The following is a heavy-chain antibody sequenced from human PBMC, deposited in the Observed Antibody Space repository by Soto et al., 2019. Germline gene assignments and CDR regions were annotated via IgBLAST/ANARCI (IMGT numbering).Heavy chain of an antibody. J-gene: IGHJ5*02. CDR2: IYHSGST. CDR3: ARVPDR. CDR1: GVSISSRGYS. V-gene: IGHV4-30-2*01. Sequence: SVTLSLTCTVSGVSISSRGYSWSWIRQPPGKGLEWIGYIYHSGSTYYNPSLKSRVTISVDRSKNQFSLKLSSVTAADTAVYYCARVPDRWGQGTLVTVSS. D-gene: IGHD2-2*01.